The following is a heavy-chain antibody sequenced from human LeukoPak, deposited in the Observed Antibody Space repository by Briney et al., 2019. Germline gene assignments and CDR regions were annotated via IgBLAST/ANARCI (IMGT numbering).Heavy chain of an antibody. V-gene: IGHV4-59*07. CDR1: GRPHSDYY. CDR3: ARGDFCSSSNCYLRPMDV. Sequence: PSDTLSLTCTVSGRPHSDYYWNWIRHPPAKGLEWIGYIYYSGSTTYNPSLKSRVSMSVDTAKNQFSLKLRSVTAADTAVYYCARGDFCSSSNCYLRPMDVWGKGTTVTVSS. J-gene: IGHJ6*03. D-gene: IGHD2-2*01. CDR2: IYYSGST.